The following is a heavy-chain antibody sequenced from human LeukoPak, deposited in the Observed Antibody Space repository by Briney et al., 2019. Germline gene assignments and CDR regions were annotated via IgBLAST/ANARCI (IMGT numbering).Heavy chain of an antibody. CDR3: ALSWVVEGEGLMGY. CDR1: GFTFSSYA. D-gene: IGHD2-15*01. CDR2: ISYDGSNK. V-gene: IGHV3-30*04. J-gene: IGHJ4*02. Sequence: PGGSLRLSCAASGFTFSSYAMHWVRQAPGKGLEWVAVISYDGSNKYYADSVKGRFTISRDNSKNTLYLQMNSLRAEDTAVYYCALSWVVEGEGLMGYWGQGTLVTVSS.